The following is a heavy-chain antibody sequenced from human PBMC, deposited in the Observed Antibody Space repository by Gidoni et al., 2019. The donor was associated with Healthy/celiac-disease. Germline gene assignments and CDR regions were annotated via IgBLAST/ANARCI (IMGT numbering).Heavy chain of an antibody. V-gene: IGHV4-34*01. CDR3: ARQLNYMDV. CDR1: GGSFSGYY. Sequence: QVQLQQWGAGLLKTSETLSLTCAVYGGSFSGYYWSWIRQPPGKGLEWIGEINHSGSTNYNPSLKSRVTISVDTSKNQFSLKLTSVTAADTAVYYCARQLNYMDVWGKGTTVTVSS. CDR2: INHSGST. J-gene: IGHJ6*03.